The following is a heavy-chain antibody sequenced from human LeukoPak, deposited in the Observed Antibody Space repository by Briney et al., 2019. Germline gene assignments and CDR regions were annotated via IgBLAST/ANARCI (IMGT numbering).Heavy chain of an antibody. J-gene: IGHJ4*02. CDR2: INHSGST. V-gene: IGHV4-34*01. CDR3: AKRRVVRGVIDY. D-gene: IGHD3-10*01. CDR1: GGSFSGYY. Sequence: PSETLSLTCAVYGGSFSGYYWSWIRQPPGKGLEWIGEINHSGSTNYNPSLKSRVTISVDTSKNQFSLKLSSVTAADTAVYYCAKRRVVRGVIDYWGQGTLVTVSS.